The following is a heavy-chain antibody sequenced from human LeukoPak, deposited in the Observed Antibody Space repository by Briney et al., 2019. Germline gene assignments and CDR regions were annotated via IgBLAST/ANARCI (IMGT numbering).Heavy chain of an antibody. CDR3: ARIIAVGGTDWFDP. Sequence: GGSLRLSCTASGFTFSSYSMNWVRQAPGKGLEWVSYISSSSSTIYYADSVKGRFTISRDNAKNSLYLQMNSLRAEDTAVYCCARIIAVGGTDWFDPWGQGTLVTVSS. CDR1: GFTFSSYS. J-gene: IGHJ5*02. CDR2: ISSSSSTI. D-gene: IGHD6-13*01. V-gene: IGHV3-48*04.